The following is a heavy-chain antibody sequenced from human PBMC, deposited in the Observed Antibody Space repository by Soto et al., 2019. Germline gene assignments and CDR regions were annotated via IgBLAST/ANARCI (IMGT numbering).Heavy chain of an antibody. CDR3: ASNSGWCEFGFAY. Sequence: QVQLQPSGPGLVKPSQTLSLTCAISRDSVSSNSAAWNWIRQSPSRGLEWLGRTYYRSKCYNHYAEAVKSRITINPDISKDQFSLQLTPVTPEDTAVYYCASNSGWCEFGFAYWGQGTMVTVSS. J-gene: IGHJ4*02. V-gene: IGHV6-1*01. CDR2: TYYRSKCYN. D-gene: IGHD6-19*01. CDR1: RDSVSSNSAA.